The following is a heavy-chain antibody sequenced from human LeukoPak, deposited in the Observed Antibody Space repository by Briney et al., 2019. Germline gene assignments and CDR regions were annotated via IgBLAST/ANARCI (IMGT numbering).Heavy chain of an antibody. CDR2: ISSSSSYI. CDR3: ARDPLLTYYYDSSGNHADWFDP. CDR1: GFTFSSYS. J-gene: IGHJ5*02. Sequence: GGSLRLSCAASGFTFSSYSLNWVRQAPGKGLKWVSSISSSSSYIYYADSVKGRFTISRDNAKNSLYLQMNSLRAEGTAVYYCARDPLLTYYYDSSGNHADWFDPWGQGTLVTVSS. V-gene: IGHV3-21*01. D-gene: IGHD3-22*01.